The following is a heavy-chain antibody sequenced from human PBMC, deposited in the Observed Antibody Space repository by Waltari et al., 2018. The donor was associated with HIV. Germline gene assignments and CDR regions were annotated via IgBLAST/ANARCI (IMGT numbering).Heavy chain of an antibody. V-gene: IGHV4-59*01. Sequence: QVQLQESGPGLVKPSETLSLTCTVSGGSISSYYWSWIRQPPGKGVEWIGYIYYSGSSNYNPSLKSRVTISVDTSKNQFSLKLSSVTAADTAVYYCARAIAAAGVYNWFDPWGQGTLVTVSS. CDR1: GGSISSYY. D-gene: IGHD6-13*01. J-gene: IGHJ5*02. CDR2: IYYSGSS. CDR3: ARAIAAAGVYNWFDP.